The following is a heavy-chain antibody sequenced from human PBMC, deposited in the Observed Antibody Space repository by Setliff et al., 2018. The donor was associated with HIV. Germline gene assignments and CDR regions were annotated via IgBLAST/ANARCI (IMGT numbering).Heavy chain of an antibody. J-gene: IGHJ4*02. D-gene: IGHD6-19*01. CDR2: IYYTGTT. V-gene: IGHV4-39*07. Sequence: LSLTCTVSGGSISGSRYFWGWIRQPPGKGLEWIGSIYYTGTTYYNPSLKSRVTISVDTSKNQFSLSLSSETATDTAVYFCARVVSGTGYYFDYWGLGTLVTVSS. CDR3: ARVVSGTGYYFDY. CDR1: GGSISGSRYF.